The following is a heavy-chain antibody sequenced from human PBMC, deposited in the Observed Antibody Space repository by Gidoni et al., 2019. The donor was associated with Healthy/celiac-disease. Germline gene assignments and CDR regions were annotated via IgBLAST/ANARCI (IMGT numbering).Heavy chain of an antibody. CDR2: INPSGGST. V-gene: IGHV1-46*01. J-gene: IGHJ5*02. D-gene: IGHD3-10*01. Sequence: QVQLVQSGAEVKKPGASVKVSCKASGYTFTSYYMHWVRQAPGQGLEWMGIINPSGGSTSYAQKFQGRVTMTRDTSTSTVYMELSSLRSEDTAVYYCARDEYYGSGSFNWFDPWGQGTLVTVSS. CDR3: ARDEYYGSGSFNWFDP. CDR1: GYTFTSYY.